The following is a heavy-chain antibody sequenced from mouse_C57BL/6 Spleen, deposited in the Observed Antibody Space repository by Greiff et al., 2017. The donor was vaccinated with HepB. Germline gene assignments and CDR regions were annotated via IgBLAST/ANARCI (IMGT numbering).Heavy chain of an antibody. CDR2: IDPSDSYT. CDR3: ARSPYYYGSSYYLDF. Sequence: QVQLQQSGAELVKPGASVKLSCKASGYTFTSYWMQWVKQRPGQGLEWIGEIDPSDSYTNYNQKFKGKATLTVDTSSSTAYMQLSSLTSEDSAVYYCARSPYYYGSSYYLDFGGKGTTLTVSS. J-gene: IGHJ2*01. CDR1: GYTFTSYW. D-gene: IGHD1-1*01. V-gene: IGHV1-50*01.